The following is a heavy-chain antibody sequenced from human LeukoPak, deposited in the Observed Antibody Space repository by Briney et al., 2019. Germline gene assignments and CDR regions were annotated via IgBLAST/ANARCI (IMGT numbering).Heavy chain of an antibody. J-gene: IGHJ3*02. Sequence: GGSLRLSCAASGFTFSSYNMNWVRQAPGKGLEWVSSISSSSSYIYYADSVKGRFTISRDNAKNSLYLQMNSLRAEDTAVYYCARARIAARNDAFDIWGQGTMVTVSS. CDR1: GFTFSSYN. CDR2: ISSSSSYI. D-gene: IGHD6-6*01. CDR3: ARARIAARNDAFDI. V-gene: IGHV3-21*01.